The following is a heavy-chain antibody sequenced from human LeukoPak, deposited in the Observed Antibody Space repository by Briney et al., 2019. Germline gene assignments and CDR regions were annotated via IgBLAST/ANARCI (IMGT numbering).Heavy chain of an antibody. D-gene: IGHD2-8*01. V-gene: IGHV4-39*07. CDR2: IYYSGST. J-gene: IGHJ5*02. CDR1: GGSISSSSYY. CDR3: ASRKVYAHWFDP. Sequence: PSETLSLTCTVSGGSISSSSYYWGWIRQPPGKGLEWIGSIYYSGSTYYNPSLKSRVTISVDTSKNQFSLKLSSVTAADTAVYYCASRKVYAHWFDPWGQGTLVTVSS.